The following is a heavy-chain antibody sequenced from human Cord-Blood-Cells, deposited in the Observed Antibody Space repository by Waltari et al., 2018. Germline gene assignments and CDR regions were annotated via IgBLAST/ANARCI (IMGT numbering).Heavy chain of an antibody. V-gene: IGHV3-21*01. CDR2: ISSSSSYI. D-gene: IGHD3-10*01. CDR3: ARYGSGSYYFFIDY. Sequence: EVQLVESGGGLVKPGGSLRLSCAASGFTFSSYSMNWVRQAPGKGLEWGSSISSSSSYIYYADSVKGRFTISRDNAKNSLYLQMNSLRAEDTAVYYCARYGSGSYYFFIDYWGQGTLVTVSS. J-gene: IGHJ4*02. CDR1: GFTFSSYS.